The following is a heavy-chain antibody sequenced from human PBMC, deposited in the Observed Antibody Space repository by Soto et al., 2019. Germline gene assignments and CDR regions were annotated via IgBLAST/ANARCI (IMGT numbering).Heavy chain of an antibody. CDR1: GFTFSDYY. Sequence: GGSLRLSCAASGFTFSDYYMSWIRQAPGKGLEWVSYISSSGSTIYYADSVKGRFTISRDNAKNSLYLQMNSLRAEDTAVYYCARDALIAAAENYYMDVWGKGTTVTVSS. D-gene: IGHD6-13*01. CDR3: ARDALIAAAENYYMDV. CDR2: ISSSGSTI. V-gene: IGHV3-11*01. J-gene: IGHJ6*03.